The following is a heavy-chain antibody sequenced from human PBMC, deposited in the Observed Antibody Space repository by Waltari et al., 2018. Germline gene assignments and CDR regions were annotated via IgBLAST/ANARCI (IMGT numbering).Heavy chain of an antibody. CDR1: GGSIRSYY. CDR2: IYTSGST. J-gene: IGHJ3*02. D-gene: IGHD3-16*02. CDR3: ASGFRGVISAFDI. Sequence: QVQLQESGPGLVKPSETLSLTCTVSGGSIRSYYWSWLRQPAGKGLEWIGRIYTSGSTNYNPSLKSRVTISVDKSKNQFSLKLSSVTAADTAVYYCASGFRGVISAFDIWGQGTMVTVSS. V-gene: IGHV4-4*07.